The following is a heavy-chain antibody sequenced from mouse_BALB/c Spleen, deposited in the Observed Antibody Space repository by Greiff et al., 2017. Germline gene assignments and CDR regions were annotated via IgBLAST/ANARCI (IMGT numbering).Heavy chain of an antibody. J-gene: IGHJ3*01. CDR3: ARSGGTWFAY. CDR1: GDSIPSGY. V-gene: IGHV3-8*02. Sequence: EVKLVESGPSLVKPSQTLSLTCSVTGDSIPSGYWTWIRKFPGNKLEYMGYISYSGSTYYNPSLKSRISITRDTSKNQYYLQLNSVTTEDTATYYCARSGGTWFAYWGQGTLGTVSA. CDR2: ISYSGST.